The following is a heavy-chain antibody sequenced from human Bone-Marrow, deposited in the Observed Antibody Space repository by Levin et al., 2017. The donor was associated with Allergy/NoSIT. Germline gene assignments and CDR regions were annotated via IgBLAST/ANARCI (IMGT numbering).Heavy chain of an antibody. V-gene: IGHV1-69*13. Sequence: ASVKVSCKASGGTFSSYAISWVRQAPGQGLEWMGGIIPIFGTANYAQKFQGRVTITADESTSTAYMELSSLRSEDTAVYYCARGLVAAIDAFDIWGQGTMVTVSS. CDR3: ARGLVAAIDAFDI. J-gene: IGHJ3*02. CDR2: IIPIFGTA. D-gene: IGHD2-15*01. CDR1: GGTFSSYA.